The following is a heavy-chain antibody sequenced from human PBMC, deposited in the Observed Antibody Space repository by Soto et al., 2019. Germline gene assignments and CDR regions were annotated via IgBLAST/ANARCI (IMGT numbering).Heavy chain of an antibody. J-gene: IGHJ5*01. CDR1: GYTLTTYW. CDR3: ATRYYSTSSFWFDY. Sequence: ESLKISCKGSGYTLTTYWIGWVRQMPGKGLEWMGIIYPGDSETRYSPSFQGQVTISADKSISTAYLQWTSLKASDTAMYYCATRYYSTSSFWFDYWGQGTLVTLSS. D-gene: IGHD6-6*01. CDR2: IYPGDSET. V-gene: IGHV5-51*01.